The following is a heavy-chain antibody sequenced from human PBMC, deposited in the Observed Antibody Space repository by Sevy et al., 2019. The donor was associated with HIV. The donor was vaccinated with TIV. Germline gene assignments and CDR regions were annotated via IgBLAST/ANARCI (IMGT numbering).Heavy chain of an antibody. CDR1: GFILSNAW. D-gene: IGHD3-22*01. Sequence: GGSLRLSCAASGFILSNAWMAWVRQAPGKGPEWVGRIKSKTDGGTTDYAAPVKGRITISIDDSRNTLYLQMNSLKTEDTAVYYCTTPTYYYDSSGYYYTYWGQGTLVTVSS. CDR3: TTPTYYYDSSGYYYTY. CDR2: IKSKTDGGTT. V-gene: IGHV3-15*01. J-gene: IGHJ4*02.